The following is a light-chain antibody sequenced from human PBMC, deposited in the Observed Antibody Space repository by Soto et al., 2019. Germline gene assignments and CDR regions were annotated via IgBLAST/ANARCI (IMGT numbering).Light chain of an antibody. Sequence: IVLSPSPGTLSLSPGERATLSCGASQSVSSSYLAWYQQKPGQAPRLLIYAASTRATGIPVRFSGRGSGTDFTLTISSLEPEDFAIYYCQQRSSWPRTFGRGTKVDIK. CDR2: AAS. CDR1: QSVSSSY. J-gene: IGKJ1*01. CDR3: QQRSSWPRT. V-gene: IGKV3D-20*02.